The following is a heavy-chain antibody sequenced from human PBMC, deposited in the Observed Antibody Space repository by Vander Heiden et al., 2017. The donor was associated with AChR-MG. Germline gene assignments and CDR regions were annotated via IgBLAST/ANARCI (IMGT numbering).Heavy chain of an antibody. V-gene: IGHV3-15*01. CDR1: GFTFKDAW. D-gene: IGHD1-7*01. J-gene: IGHJ5*02. Sequence: DVHLVESGGGLVKPGGSLRLSCAVSGFTFKDAWMNWVRQAPGKGLEWIGRIKSNSDGGITDHAAPVKGRFTISRDDSKNTLYLQMDSLKTEDTGVYYCTTLSLWNYVLETWGQGFLVTVS. CDR3: TTLSLWNYVLET. CDR2: IKSNSDGGIT.